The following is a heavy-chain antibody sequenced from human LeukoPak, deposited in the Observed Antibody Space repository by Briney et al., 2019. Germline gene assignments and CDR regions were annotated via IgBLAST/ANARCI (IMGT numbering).Heavy chain of an antibody. CDR1: GGSFSGYY. CDR3: AREPTVTAAFDY. Sequence: SETLSLTCAVYGGSFSGYYWSWIRQPPGKGLEWIGEINHSGSTNYNPSLKSRVTISVDTSKNQFSLKLSSATAADTAVYYCAREPTVTAAFDYWGQGTLVTVSS. V-gene: IGHV4-34*01. D-gene: IGHD4-17*01. J-gene: IGHJ4*02. CDR2: INHSGST.